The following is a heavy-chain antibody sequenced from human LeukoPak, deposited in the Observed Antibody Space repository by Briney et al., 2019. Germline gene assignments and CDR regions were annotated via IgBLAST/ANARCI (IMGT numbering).Heavy chain of an antibody. D-gene: IGHD5-12*01. Sequence: GGSLRLSCAASRFTFSSYAMSWVRQAPGKGLEWVSAISGSGGSTYYADSVKGRFTISRDNSKNTLYLQMNSLRAEDTAVYYCATDSGYYYYYGMDVWGQGTTVTVSS. CDR3: ATDSGYYYYYGMDV. CDR1: RFTFSSYA. CDR2: ISGSGGST. V-gene: IGHV3-23*01. J-gene: IGHJ6*02.